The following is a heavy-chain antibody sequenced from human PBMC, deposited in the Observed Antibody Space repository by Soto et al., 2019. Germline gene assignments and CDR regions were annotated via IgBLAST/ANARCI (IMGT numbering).Heavy chain of an antibody. J-gene: IGHJ3*02. CDR1: GFTFSSYG. Sequence: GGSLRLSCAASGFTFSSYGMHWVRQAPGKGLEWVAVIWYDGSNKYYADSVKGRFTISRDNSKNTLYLQMNSRGAEATAVYYCARSPTDSSGYYYGAFDIWGQGTMVTVSS. D-gene: IGHD3-22*01. CDR2: IWYDGSNK. V-gene: IGHV3-33*01. CDR3: ARSPTDSSGYYYGAFDI.